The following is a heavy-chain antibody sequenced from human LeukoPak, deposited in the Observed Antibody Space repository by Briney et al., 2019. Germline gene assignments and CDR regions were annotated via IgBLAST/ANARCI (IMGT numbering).Heavy chain of an antibody. CDR1: GGSISSYY. J-gene: IGHJ4*02. CDR2: IYYSGSA. D-gene: IGHD2-21*02. CDR3: ARQEVTAHFDY. V-gene: IGHV4-59*08. Sequence: SETLSLTCTVAGGSISSYYWSWIRQPPGKGLEWIGYIYYSGSANYNPSLKSRVTISVDTSKNQFFVKLSSVTAADTAVYYCARQEVTAHFDYWGQGTLVTVSS.